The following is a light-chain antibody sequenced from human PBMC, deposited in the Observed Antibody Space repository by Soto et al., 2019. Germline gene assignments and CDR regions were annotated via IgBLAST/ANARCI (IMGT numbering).Light chain of an antibody. Sequence: SSELTQPPSVSVAPGQTARITCGGNNIGSKSVHWYQQQPDQAPVLLVYDDSDLPSGIAERFSGSNSGNTATLTISRVEVGDEDDYYCHVWDNSSDHWVFGGGTKLTVL. V-gene: IGLV3-21*02. CDR1: NIGSKS. J-gene: IGLJ3*02. CDR3: HVWDNSSDHWV. CDR2: DDS.